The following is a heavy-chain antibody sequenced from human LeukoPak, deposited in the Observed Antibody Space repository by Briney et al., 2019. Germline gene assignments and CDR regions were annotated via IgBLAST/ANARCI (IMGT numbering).Heavy chain of an antibody. Sequence: ASVKVSCKASGGTFSSYAISWVRQAPGQGLEWMGGIIPIFGTANYAQKFQGKVTITADESTSTAYMEPSSLRSEDTAVYYCARSAVAGFFDYWGQGTLVTVSS. CDR3: ARSAVAGFFDY. D-gene: IGHD6-19*01. CDR2: IIPIFGTA. CDR1: GGTFSSYA. V-gene: IGHV1-69*13. J-gene: IGHJ4*02.